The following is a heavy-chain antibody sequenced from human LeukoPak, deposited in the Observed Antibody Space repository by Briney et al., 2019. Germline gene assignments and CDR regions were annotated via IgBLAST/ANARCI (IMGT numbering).Heavy chain of an antibody. D-gene: IGHD3-3*01. V-gene: IGHV4-39*01. J-gene: IGHJ4*02. CDR3: AAENGNFWIGYHYFED. Sequence: SETLSLTCTVSGGSLVSSSYYWGWIRQAPGKGLEWIGTIYFDGNTFYNPSLKSRVTLSIDMSKSQFSLRLASVTAADTAIYYCAAENGNFWIGYHYFEDWGQGSLVSVSS. CDR1: GGSLVSSSYY. CDR2: IYFDGNT.